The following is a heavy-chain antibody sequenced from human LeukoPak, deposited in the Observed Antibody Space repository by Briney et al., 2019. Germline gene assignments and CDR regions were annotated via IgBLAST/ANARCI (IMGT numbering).Heavy chain of an antibody. CDR1: GGSISGYY. Sequence: SETLSLTCKVSGGSISGYYWAWIRQPAGKGLEWIGRIYPSGSTNYNPSLKSRVSMSIDTSKSQFSLNLSSVTAADTAVYYCARDYFRKGNAFDIWGQGTVVTVSS. CDR2: IYPSGST. CDR3: ARDYFRKGNAFDI. V-gene: IGHV4-4*07. J-gene: IGHJ3*02. D-gene: IGHD2/OR15-2a*01.